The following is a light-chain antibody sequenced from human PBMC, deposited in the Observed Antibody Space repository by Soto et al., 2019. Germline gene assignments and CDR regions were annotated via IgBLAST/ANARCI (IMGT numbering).Light chain of an antibody. CDR1: QSVSSSF. CDR3: QQYGSSPYT. CDR2: GAS. J-gene: IGKJ2*01. V-gene: IGKV3-20*01. Sequence: EIVLTQSPGTLSLSPGERATLSRRASQSVSSSFLAWYQQKPGQSPRLLIYGASSRATGIPDRFSGSGSGTDFTLIISRLEPEDFAVYYCQQYGSSPYTFGQGTKLEIK.